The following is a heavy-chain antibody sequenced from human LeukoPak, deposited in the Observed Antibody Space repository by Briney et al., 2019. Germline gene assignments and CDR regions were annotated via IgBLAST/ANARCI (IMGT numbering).Heavy chain of an antibody. D-gene: IGHD6-19*01. Sequence: GGSLRLSCAASGFTFSIYAIHWVRQAPGKGLEWVAGISHNGSNQYYADSVKGRFTVSRDNSKNTPYLQMNSLRVEDTAVYYCVRDRGAAGWNYFDFWGQGTLVTVSS. CDR2: ISHNGSNQ. CDR1: GFTFSIYA. V-gene: IGHV3-30*04. CDR3: VRDRGAAGWNYFDF. J-gene: IGHJ4*02.